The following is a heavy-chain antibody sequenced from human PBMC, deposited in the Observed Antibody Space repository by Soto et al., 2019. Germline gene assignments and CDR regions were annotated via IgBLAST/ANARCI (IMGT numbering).Heavy chain of an antibody. CDR2: IYYSGST. V-gene: IGHV4-61*01. Sequence: SETLSLTCTVSGGSVSSGSYYWSWIRQPPGKGLEWIWYIYYSGSTNYNPSLKSRVTISVDTSKNQFSLKLSSVTAADTAVYYCARGNGYYDYVWGSYRSFRWFDPWGQGTLVTVSS. J-gene: IGHJ5*02. CDR1: GGSVSSGSYY. D-gene: IGHD3-16*02. CDR3: ARGNGYYDYVWGSYRSFRWFDP.